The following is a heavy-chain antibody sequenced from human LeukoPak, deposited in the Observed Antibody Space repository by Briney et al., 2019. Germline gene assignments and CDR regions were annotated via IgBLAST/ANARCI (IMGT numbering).Heavy chain of an antibody. CDR3: ARHYFDY. CDR1: GFTFSSYA. CDR2: ISYDGSNK. V-gene: IGHV3-30-3*01. Sequence: GRSLRLSCAASGFTFSSYAMHWVRQAPGKGLEWVAVISYDGSNKYYADSVKGRFTISRDNSKNTLYLQMNSLRAEDTAVYYCARHYFDYWGQGTLVTVSS. J-gene: IGHJ4*02.